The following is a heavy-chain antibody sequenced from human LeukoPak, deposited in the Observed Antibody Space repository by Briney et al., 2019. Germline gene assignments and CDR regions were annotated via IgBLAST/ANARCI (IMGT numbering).Heavy chain of an antibody. Sequence: ASVKVSCKASGYTFTGYYMHWVRQARGQGLEWMGRINPNSGGTNYAQKFQGRVTMTRDTSISTAYMELSRLRSDDTAVYYCARAPYPLHAFDIWGQGTMVTVSS. CDR2: INPNSGGT. CDR3: ARAPYPLHAFDI. V-gene: IGHV1-2*06. J-gene: IGHJ3*02. CDR1: GYTFTGYY.